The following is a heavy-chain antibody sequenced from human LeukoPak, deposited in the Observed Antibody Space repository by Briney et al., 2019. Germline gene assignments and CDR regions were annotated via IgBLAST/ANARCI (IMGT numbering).Heavy chain of an antibody. V-gene: IGHV1-24*01. D-gene: IGHD3-22*01. CDR3: ARLIGENDAFDI. CDR2: FVPEDGET. J-gene: IGHJ3*02. CDR1: GYTLTELS. Sequence: ASVKVSCKVSGYTLTELSMHWVRQAPGKGLEWMGGFVPEDGETIYAQKFQGRVTMTEDTSTDTAYMELSSLRSEDTPVYYCARLIGENDAFDIWGQGTMVTVSS.